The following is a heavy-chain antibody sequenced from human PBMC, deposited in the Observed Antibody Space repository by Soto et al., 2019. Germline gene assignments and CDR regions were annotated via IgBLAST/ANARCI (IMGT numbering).Heavy chain of an antibody. Sequence: SVKVSCKASGGAFTDYIFGWVRQAPGQGLEWMGGIIPMFGTPKYAQKFQHRVTISADVSTGTAYMELTRLRFDDTAVYYCAGGRDQPPVGLYFESWGEGTRVTVSS. V-gene: IGHV1-69*13. D-gene: IGHD1-26*01. CDR1: GGAFTDYI. CDR2: IIPMFGTP. CDR3: AGGRDQPPVGLYFES. J-gene: IGHJ4*02.